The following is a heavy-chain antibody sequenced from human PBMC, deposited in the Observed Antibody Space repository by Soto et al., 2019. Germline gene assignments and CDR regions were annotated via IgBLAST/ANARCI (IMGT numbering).Heavy chain of an antibody. V-gene: IGHV1-24*01. CDR3: ARDPSGDSSGYYPSERNDAFDI. D-gene: IGHD3-22*01. CDR1: GYTLPELS. Sequence: SVKVSCNVSGYTLPELSMHWVRQAPGKGLDPMGGFDPEDGETIYAQKFQGRVTMTEDTSTDTAYMELSSLRAEDTAVYYCARDPSGDSSGYYPSERNDAFDIWGQGTMVTVSS. CDR2: FDPEDGET. J-gene: IGHJ3*02.